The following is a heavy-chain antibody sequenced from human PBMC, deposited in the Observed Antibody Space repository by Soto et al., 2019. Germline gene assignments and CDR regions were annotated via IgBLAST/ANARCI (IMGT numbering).Heavy chain of an antibody. Sequence: QVQLVQSGAEGKKPGASVKVSCKASGYSFTTYHIPWVRQAPGQGLEWRGRINPKVGGTNTAQKFQGWVTMTTDTSISTASIELTRLTSDDTAIYYCARGYSTDCSNGVCSFFYNHDMDVWGQGTTVTVSS. V-gene: IGHV1-2*04. CDR2: INPKVGGT. CDR1: GYSFTTYH. CDR3: ARGYSTDCSNGVCSFFYNHDMDV. D-gene: IGHD2-8*01. J-gene: IGHJ6*02.